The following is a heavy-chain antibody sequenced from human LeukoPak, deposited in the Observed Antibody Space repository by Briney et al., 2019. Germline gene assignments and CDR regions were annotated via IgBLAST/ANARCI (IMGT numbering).Heavy chain of an antibody. J-gene: IGHJ4*02. D-gene: IGHD2-21*01. CDR2: VNPNSGNT. Sequence: SVKVSCKASGYTFTTYDINWVRQATGQGLEWMAWVNPNSGNTGYAQKSQGRVTMTRNTSISTAYMELSSLRSEDTAVYYCARVEGNCGGDCYRLVYWGQGTLVTVSS. CDR3: ARVEGNCGGDCYRLVY. CDR1: GYTFTTYD. V-gene: IGHV1-8*01.